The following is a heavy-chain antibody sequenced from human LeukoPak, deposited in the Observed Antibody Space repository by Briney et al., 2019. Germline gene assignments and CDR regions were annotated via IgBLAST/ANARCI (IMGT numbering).Heavy chain of an antibody. J-gene: IGHJ4*02. D-gene: IGHD3-16*01. CDR3: ARSYVSSVVFSGFDY. CDR2: MSYDGRNK. Sequence: QSGGSLRLSCAASGFTFNRFGMHWVRQAPGKGLEWVAVMSYDGRNKYYSGSVRGRLSISRDNSKNTLYLQMTGLRPEDTALYYCARSYVSSVVFSGFDYWGQGVLVTVSS. CDR1: GFTFNRFG. V-gene: IGHV3-30*03.